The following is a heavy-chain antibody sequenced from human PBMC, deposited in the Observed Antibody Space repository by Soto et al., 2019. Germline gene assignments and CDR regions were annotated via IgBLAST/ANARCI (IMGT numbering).Heavy chain of an antibody. Sequence: SETLSLTCAVYGWSFSGYYWSWIRQPPGKGLEWIGEINHSGSTNYNPSLKSRVTISVDTSKNQFSLKLSSVTAADTAGDDCARGGIRGVPGDWGQGTLGTGSS. V-gene: IGHV4-34*01. CDR2: INHSGST. CDR1: GWSFSGYY. J-gene: IGHJ4*02. D-gene: IGHD3-10*01. CDR3: ARGGIRGVPGD.